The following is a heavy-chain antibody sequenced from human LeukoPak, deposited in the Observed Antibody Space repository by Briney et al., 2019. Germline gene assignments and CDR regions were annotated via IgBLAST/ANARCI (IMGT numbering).Heavy chain of an antibody. D-gene: IGHD6-19*01. Sequence: SVKVSCKASGGTFSSYAIGWVRQAPGQGLEWMGRIVPILGIANYAQKFQGRVTITADKSTSTAYMELSSLRSEDTAVYYCARGPSGPPKGTRLNSGWEYWGQGTLVTVSS. V-gene: IGHV1-69*04. J-gene: IGHJ4*02. CDR3: ARGPSGPPKGTRLNSGWEY. CDR1: GGTFSSYA. CDR2: IVPILGIA.